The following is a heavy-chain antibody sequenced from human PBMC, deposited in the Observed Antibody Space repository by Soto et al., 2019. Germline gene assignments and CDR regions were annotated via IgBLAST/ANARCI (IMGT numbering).Heavy chain of an antibody. J-gene: IGHJ4*02. Sequence: QVQLVQSGAEVKKPGASVKVSCKASGYTFTSYGISWIRQAPGQGLEWMGWISAFNGNTNYAQKLQGRATMTTDTARSTAYMELRSLRPDDTAVYYCARGKGGLEYWGQGTLVTVSS. CDR3: ARGKGGLEY. CDR2: ISAFNGNT. D-gene: IGHD2-15*01. CDR1: GYTFTSYG. V-gene: IGHV1-18*01.